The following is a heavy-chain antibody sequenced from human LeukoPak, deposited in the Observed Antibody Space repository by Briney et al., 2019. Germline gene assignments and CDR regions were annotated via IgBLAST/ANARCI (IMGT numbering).Heavy chain of an antibody. CDR3: ARRGIAAAGLTYFDY. CDR1: GYTFTGYY. D-gene: IGHD6-13*01. CDR2: INPNSGGT. V-gene: IGHV1-2*02. J-gene: IGHJ4*02. Sequence: GASVKVSCKASGYTFTGYYMHWVRQAPGQGLEWMGWINPNSGGTNHAQKFQGRVTMTRDTSISTAYMELSRLRSDDTAVYYCARRGIAAAGLTYFDYWGQGTLVTVSS.